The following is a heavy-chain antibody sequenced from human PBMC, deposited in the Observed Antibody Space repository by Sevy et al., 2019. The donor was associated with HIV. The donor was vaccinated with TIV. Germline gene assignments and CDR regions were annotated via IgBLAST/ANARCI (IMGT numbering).Heavy chain of an antibody. CDR3: ANGVWMGSCVTNNCFDS. V-gene: IGHV3-30*02. J-gene: IGHJ5*01. CDR1: GFAFSYFG. Sequence: GGSLRLSCTASGFAFSYFGMHWVRQAPGKGLEWVAFIWPDGKDKRYWDSVRGRFTVSRDNSKNTLYLQMNSLGVEDTAVYYCANGVWMGSCVTNNCFDSWGQGTLVTVSS. CDR2: IWPDGKDK. D-gene: IGHD3-10*01.